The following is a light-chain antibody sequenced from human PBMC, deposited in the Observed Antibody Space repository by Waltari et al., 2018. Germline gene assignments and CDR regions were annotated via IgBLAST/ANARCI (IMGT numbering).Light chain of an antibody. Sequence: DIQMTQSPSTLSASVGDRVTITCRASQSISSWLAWYQQKPGKAPKLLIYKASSLESGVPSRFIGSGSGTEFTLTISSLQPDDFATYYCQQYNSYPGTFGQGTKLEIK. CDR2: KAS. J-gene: IGKJ2*01. CDR3: QQYNSYPGT. V-gene: IGKV1-5*03. CDR1: QSISSW.